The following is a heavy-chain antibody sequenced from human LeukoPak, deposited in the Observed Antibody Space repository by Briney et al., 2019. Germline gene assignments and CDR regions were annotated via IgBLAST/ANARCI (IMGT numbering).Heavy chain of an antibody. CDR3: ARSNAVSGYSYGSDY. CDR1: GYTFTSYG. V-gene: IGHV1-18*04. D-gene: IGHD5-18*01. J-gene: IGHJ4*02. Sequence: GASVKVSFKASGYTFTSYGISWVRQAPGQGLEWMGWISAYNGNTNYAQKLQGRVTMTTDTSTSTAYMELRSLRSDDTAVYYCARSNAVSGYSYGSDYWGQGTLVTVSS. CDR2: ISAYNGNT.